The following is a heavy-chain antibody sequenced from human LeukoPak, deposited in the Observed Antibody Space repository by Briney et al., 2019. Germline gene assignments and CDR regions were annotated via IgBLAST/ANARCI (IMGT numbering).Heavy chain of an antibody. J-gene: IGHJ4*02. CDR2: VYYSGST. Sequence: SETLSLTCTVSGASIRSSIYYWGWIRQNPGKGLEWIGSVYYSGSTYYNESLKSRVTISTQMSKNQFSLRLSSVTAADTAVYHCARWFPVPYGSGSYYRGHFDYWGQGVLVIVSS. V-gene: IGHV4-39*07. D-gene: IGHD3-10*01. CDR1: GASIRSSIYY. CDR3: ARWFPVPYGSGSYYRGHFDY.